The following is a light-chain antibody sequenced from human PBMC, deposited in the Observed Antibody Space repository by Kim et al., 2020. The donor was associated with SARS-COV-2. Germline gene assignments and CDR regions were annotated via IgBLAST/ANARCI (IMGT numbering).Light chain of an antibody. CDR3: QQTYGTPT. J-gene: IGKJ2*01. CDR2: ATS. V-gene: IGKV1-39*01. Sequence: LSASVGDRVTITCRASHTISTYLNWYHQKPGKAPKLLIYATSNLQNGVPSRFSGSGSGTDFTLTISSLQPEDFAIYYCQQTYGTPTFGQGTKLEI. CDR1: HTISTY.